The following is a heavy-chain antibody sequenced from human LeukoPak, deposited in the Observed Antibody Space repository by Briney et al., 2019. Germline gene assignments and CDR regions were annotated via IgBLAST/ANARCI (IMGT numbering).Heavy chain of an antibody. CDR3: ARAVSSGFWSATGYFDL. CDR1: GFTFSSYA. CDR2: ISYDGSNK. D-gene: IGHD3-3*01. Sequence: GGSLRLSCAASGFTFSSYAMHWVRQAPGKGLEWVAVISYDGSNKYYADSVKGRFTISRDNAKNTLHLQMNSLRGEDTAVYYCARAVSSGFWSATGYFDLWGRGTLVTVSS. V-gene: IGHV3-30-3*01. J-gene: IGHJ2*01.